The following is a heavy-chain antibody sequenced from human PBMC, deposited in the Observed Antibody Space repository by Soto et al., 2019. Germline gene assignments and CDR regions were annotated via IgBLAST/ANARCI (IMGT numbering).Heavy chain of an antibody. V-gene: IGHV3-11*06. CDR3: ARGAVSRQHFYYGFDV. J-gene: IGHJ6*02. CDR2: ISTTSTYT. Sequence: GGSLRLSXAASGFTFSESFMSWIRQAPGKGLEWVSSISTTSTYTDYAASLKGRVTVSRDNSRNILFLQLNSLRDEDTAVYFCARGAVSRQHFYYGFDVWGQGTTVTVSS. CDR1: GFTFSESF. D-gene: IGHD4-17*01.